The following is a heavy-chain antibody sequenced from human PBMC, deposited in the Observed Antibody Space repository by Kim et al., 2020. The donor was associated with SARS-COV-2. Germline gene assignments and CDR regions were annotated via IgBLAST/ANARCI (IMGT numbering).Heavy chain of an antibody. D-gene: IGHD5-12*01. CDR3: ARGWSGYSGYAAY. V-gene: IGHV1-8*01. J-gene: IGHJ4*02. Sequence: GHAQKFQGRVTMTRNTSISTAYMELSSLRSEDTAVYYCARGWSGYSGYAAYWGQGTLVTVSS.